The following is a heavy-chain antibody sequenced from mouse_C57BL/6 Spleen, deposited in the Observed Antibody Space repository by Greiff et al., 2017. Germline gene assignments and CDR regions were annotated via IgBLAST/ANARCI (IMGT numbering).Heavy chain of an antibody. D-gene: IGHD1-1*01. CDR3: ASSHYGSSLFDY. Sequence: VQLQQSGAELARPGASVKMSCKASGYTSTSYTMHWVKQRPGQGLEWIGYINPSSGYTKYNQKFKDKATLTADKSSSTAYMQLSSLTSEDSAVYYCASSHYGSSLFDYWGQGTTLTVSS. CDR1: GYTSTSYT. J-gene: IGHJ2*01. CDR2: INPSSGYT. V-gene: IGHV1-4*01.